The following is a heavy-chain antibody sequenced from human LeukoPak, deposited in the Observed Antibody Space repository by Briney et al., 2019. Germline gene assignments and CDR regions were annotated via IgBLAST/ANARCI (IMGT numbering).Heavy chain of an antibody. J-gene: IGHJ4*02. V-gene: IGHV3-23*01. CDR1: GFTFSSYA. CDR3: AKGDSSGYYYRPGYCFDY. Sequence: GGSLRLSCAASGFTFSSYAMSWVRQAPGKGLEWVSAISGSGGSTYYADSVKGRFTISRDNSKNTLYLQMNSLRAEDTAVYYCAKGDSSGYYYRPGYCFDYWGQGTLVTVSS. CDR2: ISGSGGST. D-gene: IGHD3-22*01.